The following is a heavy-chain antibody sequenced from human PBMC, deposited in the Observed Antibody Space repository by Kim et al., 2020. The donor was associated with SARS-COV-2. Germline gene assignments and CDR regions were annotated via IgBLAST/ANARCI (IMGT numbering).Heavy chain of an antibody. V-gene: IGHV4-4*08. CDR3: ARSYSGTYFAAFDI. CDR1: GASISSDY. J-gene: IGHJ3*02. CDR2: IYKSGTT. Sequence: SETLSLTCTVSGASISSDYWSWIRQPPGKGLEWMGYIYKSGTTNYNLSLKSRVIISSDTSKNQFSLNLRSVTAADTAVYYCARSYSGTYFAAFDIWGPGT. D-gene: IGHD1-26*01.